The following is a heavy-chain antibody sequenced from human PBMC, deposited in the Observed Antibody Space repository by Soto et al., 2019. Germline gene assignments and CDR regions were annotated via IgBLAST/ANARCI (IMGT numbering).Heavy chain of an antibody. J-gene: IGHJ4*02. CDR1: GASTSSNSYY. D-gene: IGHD2-15*01. CDR3: ATRIIGYCTGSSCYPTPYFFDY. CDR2: IFYSGST. V-gene: IGHV4-39*01. Sequence: SETLSLTCTVSGASTSSNSYYWGWVRQPPGKGLEWIGSIFYSGSTYYNPSLKSRVTISVDTSKDQSSLKLSSVTAADTAVYYCATRIIGYCTGSSCYPTPYFFDYWGQGTQVTVSS.